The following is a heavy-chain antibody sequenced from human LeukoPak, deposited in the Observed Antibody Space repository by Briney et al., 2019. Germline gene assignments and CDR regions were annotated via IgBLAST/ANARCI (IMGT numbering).Heavy chain of an antibody. J-gene: IGHJ6*03. V-gene: IGHV4-59*01. CDR2: IFHNGTT. CDR1: GGSISPYY. Sequence: SETLSLTCTMSGGSISPYYSSWIRQPPGKGLEWIAYIFHNGTTKYNPSLKSRVAISLDTPKSQFSLRLHSVTAADTAVYYCARGGYYYLDVWGRGTTVTVSS. CDR3: ARGGYYYLDV.